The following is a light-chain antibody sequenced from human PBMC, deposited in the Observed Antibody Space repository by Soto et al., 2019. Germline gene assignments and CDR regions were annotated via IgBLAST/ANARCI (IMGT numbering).Light chain of an antibody. Sequence: ETVLTQSPGTLSLSPGERPTRSFRASQSVSSSYLAWYQQKPGQAPRLLIYDAYNRATGIPARFSGSGSGTEFTLTISSLQSEDFAVYYCQQYNNWPRTFGQGTKVDIK. CDR2: DAY. CDR1: QSVSSSY. V-gene: IGKV3-15*01. CDR3: QQYNNWPRT. J-gene: IGKJ1*01.